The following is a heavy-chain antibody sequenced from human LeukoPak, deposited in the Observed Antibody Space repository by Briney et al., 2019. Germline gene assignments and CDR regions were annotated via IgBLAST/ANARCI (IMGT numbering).Heavy chain of an antibody. CDR3: AKDRDTGTYPDY. J-gene: IGHJ4*02. CDR1: GFTFRSYA. V-gene: IGHV3-23*01. Sequence: GGSLRLSCAACGFTFRSYAMSWVRQAPGKGLERVSGISGTGTNSYYADSVKGRFTISRDNSKNKLYLQMNSLRAEDTAVYYCAKDRDTGTYPDYWGQGTLVTVSS. D-gene: IGHD1-26*01. CDR2: ISGTGTNS.